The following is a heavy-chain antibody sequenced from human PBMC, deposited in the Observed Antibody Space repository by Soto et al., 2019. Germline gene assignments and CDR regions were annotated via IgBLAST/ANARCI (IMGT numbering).Heavy chain of an antibody. CDR2: INPYSGGA. D-gene: IGHD3-10*01. Sequence: ASVKVSCKASGYTFTGYFMHWVRQAPGQGLEWMGWINPYSGGANYAQSFQGRVTMTRDTSISTVYMELSRLRFDDTAVYYCARVIRGAYYNSPLDTWGQGTVVTVS. V-gene: IGHV1-2*02. CDR1: GYTFTGYF. J-gene: IGHJ5*02. CDR3: ARVIRGAYYNSPLDT.